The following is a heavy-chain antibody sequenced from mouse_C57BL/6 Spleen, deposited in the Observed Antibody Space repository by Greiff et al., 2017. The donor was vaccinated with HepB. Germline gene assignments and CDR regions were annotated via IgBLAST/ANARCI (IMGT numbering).Heavy chain of an antibody. CDR2: INPNYGTT. CDR1: GYSFTDYN. J-gene: IGHJ4*01. CDR3: ARELHYGSRYVDY. Sequence: EVQLQQSGPELVKPGASVKISCKASGYSFTDYNMNWVKQSNGKSLEWIGVINPNYGTTSYNQKFKGKATLTVNQSSSTAYMQLNSLTSEDTAVYYCARELHYGSRYVDYWGQGTSVTVSS. V-gene: IGHV1-39*01. D-gene: IGHD1-1*01.